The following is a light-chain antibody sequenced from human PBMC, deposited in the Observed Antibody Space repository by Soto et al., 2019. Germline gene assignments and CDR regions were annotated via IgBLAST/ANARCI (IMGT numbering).Light chain of an antibody. CDR3: RPYNSYW. CDR2: HAS. CDR1: QSISNW. Sequence: IKMNQTTSTLPATVGDRVTIICRASQSISNWLAWYQQKPGTAPKVLIYHASNLQSGVSSRFSGSGSGTEFTLTISSLQPDDLATYYCRPYNSYWFAQGTKVDIK. J-gene: IGKJ1*01. V-gene: IGKV1-5*02.